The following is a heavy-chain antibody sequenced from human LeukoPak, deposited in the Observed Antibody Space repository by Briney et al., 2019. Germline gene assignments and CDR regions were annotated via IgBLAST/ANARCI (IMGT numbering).Heavy chain of an antibody. Sequence: PSETLSLTCTVSGGSISSYYWSWIRQPPGKGLEWIGYIYYSGSTYYNPSLKSRVTISVDTSKNQFSLKLSSVTAADTAVYYCARAYYYDSSGNFDYWGPGTLVTVSS. CDR2: IYYSGST. J-gene: IGHJ4*02. CDR3: ARAYYYDSSGNFDY. CDR1: GGSISSYY. D-gene: IGHD3-22*01. V-gene: IGHV4-59*04.